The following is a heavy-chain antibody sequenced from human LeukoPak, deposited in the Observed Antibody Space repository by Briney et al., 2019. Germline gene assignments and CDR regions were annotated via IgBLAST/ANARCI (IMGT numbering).Heavy chain of an antibody. V-gene: IGHV1-69*06. CDR3: ARHNGWQYCSGGSCYLLDY. CDR2: IIPIFGTA. Sequence: SVKVSCTASGGTFSSYAISWVRQAPGQGLEWMGGIIPIFGTANYAQKFQGRVTITADKSTSTAYMGLSSLRSEDTAVYYCARHNGWQYCSGGSCYLLDYWGQGTLVTVSS. CDR1: GGTFSSYA. D-gene: IGHD2-15*01. J-gene: IGHJ4*02.